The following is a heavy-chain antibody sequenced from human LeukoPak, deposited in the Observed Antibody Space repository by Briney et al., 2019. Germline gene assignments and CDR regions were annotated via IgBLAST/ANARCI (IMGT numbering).Heavy chain of an antibody. CDR3: AKEGGYWPGYGVS. J-gene: IGHJ4*02. D-gene: IGHD2-15*01. V-gene: IGHV3-23*01. CDR2: ITASGDNA. Sequence: GGSLRLSCAASGFSFSTYAMSWVRQAPGEGLDWVSVITASGDNAYYSNSVKGRFTISRDDSKNTLYLQMNSLRAEDTAVYYCAKEGGYWPGYGVSWGQGTLVTVSS. CDR1: GFSFSTYA.